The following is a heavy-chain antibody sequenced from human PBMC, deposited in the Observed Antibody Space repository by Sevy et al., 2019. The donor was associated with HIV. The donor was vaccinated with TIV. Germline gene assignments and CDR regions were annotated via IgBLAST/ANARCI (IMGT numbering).Heavy chain of an antibody. V-gene: IGHV1-2*02. Sequence: ASVKVSCKASGYTFTDYFLHWVRQAPGQGLEWMGWINPHGGGTIFAQKFQGRVAMTRDTSIGTAYLDLGRLRFDETAVYYCARGYTGHEEGDYWGQGTLVTVSS. CDR1: GYTFTDYF. D-gene: IGHD2-2*02. CDR2: INPHGGGT. J-gene: IGHJ4*02. CDR3: ARGYTGHEEGDY.